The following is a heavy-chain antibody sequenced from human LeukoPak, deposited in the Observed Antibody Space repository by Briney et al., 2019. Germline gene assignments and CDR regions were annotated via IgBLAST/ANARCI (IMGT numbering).Heavy chain of an antibody. D-gene: IGHD3-22*01. V-gene: IGHV4-39*01. CDR2: IYYSGST. CDR3: ARQGGITMIVVIITDDAFDI. J-gene: IGHJ3*02. Sequence: SETPSLTCTVSGGSISSSSYYWGWIRQPPGKGLEWIGNIYYSGSTYYNPSLKSRVTISVDTSKNQFSLKLSSVTAADTAVYYCARQGGITMIVVIITDDAFDIWGQGTMVTVSS. CDR1: GGSISSSSYY.